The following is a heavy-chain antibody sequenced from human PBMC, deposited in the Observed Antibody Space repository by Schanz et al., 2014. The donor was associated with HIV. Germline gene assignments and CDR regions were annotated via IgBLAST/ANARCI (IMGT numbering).Heavy chain of an antibody. CDR2: MWYDESHK. V-gene: IGHV3-33*08. D-gene: IGHD6-19*01. CDR1: GFTFSTYG. Sequence: QVQLVESGGGLVKPGGFLRLSCAASGFTFSTYGMHWVRQGPGKGLEWVAAMWYDESHKGYADSVKGRFAISREDSKNTVHLQMDSLRPEDTAVYYCAREGESSGRAGRFDLWGQGAMVTVSS. CDR3: AREGESSGRAGRFDL. J-gene: IGHJ3*01.